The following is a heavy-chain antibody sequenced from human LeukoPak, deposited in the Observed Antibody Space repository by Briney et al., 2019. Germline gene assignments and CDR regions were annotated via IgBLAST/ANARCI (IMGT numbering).Heavy chain of an antibody. CDR3: AKGNLFRDFDY. CDR2: ISYDGTNK. D-gene: IGHD2-21*01. J-gene: IGHJ4*02. Sequence: GGSLRLSCAASGFTFSDYGMHWVRQAPGKGLEWVAVISYDGTNKYYADSVKGRFIISRDNSKNTLYLQMNSLRAEDTAVYFCAKGNLFRDFDYWGQGTLVTVSS. V-gene: IGHV3-30*18. CDR1: GFTFSDYG.